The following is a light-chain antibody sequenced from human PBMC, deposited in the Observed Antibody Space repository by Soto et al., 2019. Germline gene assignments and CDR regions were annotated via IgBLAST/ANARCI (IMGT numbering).Light chain of an antibody. CDR2: DAS. J-gene: IGKJ1*01. CDR1: QSVSSY. V-gene: IGKV3-20*01. CDR3: QQYGDSPVT. Sequence: EIVLRQSPGTLSLSQGERATLSCRASQSVSSYLAWYQQKPGQAPRLLISDASDRATGIPDRFSGSGSGTDFTLTISRLVPEDFAVYYCQQYGDSPVTFGQVT.